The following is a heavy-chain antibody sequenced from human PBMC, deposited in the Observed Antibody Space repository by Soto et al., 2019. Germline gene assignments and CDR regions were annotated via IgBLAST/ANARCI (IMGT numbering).Heavy chain of an antibody. D-gene: IGHD2-21*02. Sequence: SETLSLTCTVSGASIKSTDYYWSWIRQAPGKGLEWIGYVYYTGSTYYNPSLMSRLTISVDTSKNQFSLKLTSVTAAETAVYYCVRTAREGAVAPHWFDRWGQGTQVTVSS. CDR2: VYYTGST. V-gene: IGHV4-30-4*01. CDR3: VRTAREGAVAPHWFDR. CDR1: GASIKSTDYY. J-gene: IGHJ5*02.